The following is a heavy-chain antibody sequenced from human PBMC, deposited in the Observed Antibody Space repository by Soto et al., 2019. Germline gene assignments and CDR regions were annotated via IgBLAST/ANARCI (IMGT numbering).Heavy chain of an antibody. V-gene: IGHV6-1*01. CDR1: GDSVSSDSAA. D-gene: IGHD3-10*01. CDR2: TYYRSKWSN. Sequence: PSQTLSLTCAISGDSVSSDSAARIWIRQSPSRGLEWLGRTYYRSKWSNDYAVSVKSRITINPDTSKNQFSLHLNSVTPEDTAVYYCAGVPWFRGMDVWGQGTPVTVSS. J-gene: IGHJ6*02. CDR3: AGVPWFRGMDV.